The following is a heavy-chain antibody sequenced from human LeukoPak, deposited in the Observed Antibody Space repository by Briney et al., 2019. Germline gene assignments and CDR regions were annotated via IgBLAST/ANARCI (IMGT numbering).Heavy chain of an antibody. D-gene: IGHD1-26*01. Sequence: SETLSLTCTVSGGSVSSYYWSWVRQPPGEGLEWIAYVYNSGSTNYNPSLKSRVTISVDRSKNQFSLKMKSVTAADTAVYYCVRDWEGFNFDIWGQGTMVTVSP. CDR2: VYNSGST. CDR3: VRDWEGFNFDI. CDR1: GGSVSSYY. V-gene: IGHV4-59*02. J-gene: IGHJ3*02.